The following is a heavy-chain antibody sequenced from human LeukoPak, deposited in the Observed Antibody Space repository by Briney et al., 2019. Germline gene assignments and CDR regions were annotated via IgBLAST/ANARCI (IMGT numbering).Heavy chain of an antibody. V-gene: IGHV4-34*01. D-gene: IGHD2-21*02. CDR2: INHSGIT. Sequence: KPSDTLSLTCAVYGGSFNYYWSWIRQPPGKGIEWIGEINHSGITKYNPSLKSRVYISVDTSKNPFSLRLSSVTAADTAIYYCAKSLYCGDDCFWGPGTMVTVS. CDR1: GGSFNYY. J-gene: IGHJ3*01. CDR3: AKSLYCGDDCF.